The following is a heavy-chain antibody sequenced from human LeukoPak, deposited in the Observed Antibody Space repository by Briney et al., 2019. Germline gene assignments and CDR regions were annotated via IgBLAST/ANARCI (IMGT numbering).Heavy chain of an antibody. CDR3: AKGGGGNFPFDY. V-gene: IGHV3-23*01. Sequence: GGSLRLSCAASGFTFSSYAMNWLRQAPGKGLEWVSAISPSGGSTYCADSVKGRFTISRDNSQLYLQMTSLRAEDTAVYYCAKGGGGNFPFDYWGQGTLVTVSS. CDR1: GFTFSSYA. CDR2: ISPSGGST. D-gene: IGHD4-23*01. J-gene: IGHJ4*02.